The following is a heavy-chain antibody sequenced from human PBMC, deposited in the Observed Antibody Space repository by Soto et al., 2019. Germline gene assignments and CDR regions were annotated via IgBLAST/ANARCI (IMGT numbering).Heavy chain of an antibody. J-gene: IGHJ4*02. D-gene: IGHD3-16*02. V-gene: IGHV3-15*07. CDR1: GFTCSNSW. CDR2: IKSKTDGGTT. CDR3: TTDTYYDYVWGSYRKLFDY. Sequence: GGSLRLSCAASGFTCSNSWMNWVRQAPGKGLEWVGRIKSKTDGGTTDYAAPVEGRFTISRDDPKNTLYLQMNSLKTEDTAVYYCTTDTYYDYVWGSYRKLFDYWGQGTLVTVSS.